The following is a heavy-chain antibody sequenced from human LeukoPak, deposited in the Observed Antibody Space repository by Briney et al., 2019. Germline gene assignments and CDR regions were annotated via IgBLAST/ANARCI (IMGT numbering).Heavy chain of an antibody. D-gene: IGHD3-10*02. CDR3: AELGITMIGGV. J-gene: IGHJ6*04. Sequence: GGSLRLSCAASGFTFSSYWMHWVRQAPGKGLEWVSYISSSGSTVYYADSVKGRFTISRDNAKNSLYLQMNSLRAEDTAVYYCAELGITMIGGVWGKGTTVTISS. CDR2: ISSSGSTV. CDR1: GFTFSSYW. V-gene: IGHV3-48*04.